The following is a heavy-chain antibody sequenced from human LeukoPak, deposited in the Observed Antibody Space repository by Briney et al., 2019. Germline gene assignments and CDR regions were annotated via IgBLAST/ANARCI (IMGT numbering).Heavy chain of an antibody. CDR1: GYTFTSYG. CDR2: ISAYNGNT. Sequence: GASVKVSCKASGYTFTSYGISWVRQAPGQGLEWTGWISAYNGNTNYAQKLQGRVTMTTDTSTSTAYMELRSLRSDDTAVYYCARDSVDYYYYGMDVWGQGTTVTVSS. D-gene: IGHD2-2*01. J-gene: IGHJ6*02. V-gene: IGHV1-18*01. CDR3: ARDSVDYYYYGMDV.